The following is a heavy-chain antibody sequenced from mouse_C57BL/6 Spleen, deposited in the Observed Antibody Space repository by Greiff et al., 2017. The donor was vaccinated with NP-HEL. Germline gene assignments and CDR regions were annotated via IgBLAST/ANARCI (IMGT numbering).Heavy chain of an antibody. Sequence: DVQLQESGPGLVKPSQSLSLTCSVTGYSITSGYYWNWIRQFPGNKLEWMGYISYDGSNNYNPSLKNRISITRDTSKNQFFLKLNSVTTEDTATYYCARAVGLWYFDVWGTGTTVTVSS. V-gene: IGHV3-6*01. CDR3: ARAVGLWYFDV. D-gene: IGHD4-1*01. CDR1: GYSITSGYY. J-gene: IGHJ1*03. CDR2: ISYDGSN.